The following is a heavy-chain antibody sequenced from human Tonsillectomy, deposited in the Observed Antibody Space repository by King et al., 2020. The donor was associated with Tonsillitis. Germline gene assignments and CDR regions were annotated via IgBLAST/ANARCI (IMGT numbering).Heavy chain of an antibody. D-gene: IGHD2-15*01. V-gene: IGHV3-23*04. CDR1: GFTFSNFA. Sequence: EVQLVESGGGWEQPGGSLRLSCAASGFTFSNFAMSWVRQAPGKGLEWVSAISGGGVSTYYADSVKGRFTISRDNSRNTLYLQMNSLRAEDTAVYYCAKDVGHRSPPFDYWGQGILVTVSS. CDR3: AKDVGHRSPPFDY. CDR2: ISGGGVST. J-gene: IGHJ4*02.